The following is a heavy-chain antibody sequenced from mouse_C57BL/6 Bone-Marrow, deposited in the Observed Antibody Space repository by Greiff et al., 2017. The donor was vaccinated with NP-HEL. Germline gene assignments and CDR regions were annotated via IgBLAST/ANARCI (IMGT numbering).Heavy chain of an antibody. CDR3: AKRDSNYDWYFDV. V-gene: IGHV1-55*01. J-gene: IGHJ1*03. CDR2: IYPGSGST. Sequence: VQLQQPGAELVKPGASVKMSCKASGYTFTSYWITWVKQRPGQGLEWIGDIYPGSGSTNYNEKFTSKATLTVDTSSSTAYMQLSSLTSEDSAVYYCAKRDSNYDWYFDVWGTGTTVTVSS. D-gene: IGHD2-5*01. CDR1: GYTFTSYW.